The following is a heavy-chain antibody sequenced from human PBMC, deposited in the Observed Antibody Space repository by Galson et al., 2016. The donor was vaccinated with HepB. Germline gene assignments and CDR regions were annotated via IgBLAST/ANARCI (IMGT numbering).Heavy chain of an antibody. V-gene: IGHV1-18*01. J-gene: IGHJ4*02. Sequence: SVKVSCKASGNIFSNINWVRQAPGQGLEWMGRISVNGGDTNYAQKVRDRVTMTTDTSTRTAYMELRSLRSDDTAVYFCAREHYDTLTGYPHFDYWGQGTLVTVSS. D-gene: IGHD3-9*01. CDR3: AREHYDTLTGYPHFDY. CDR1: GNIFSN. CDR2: ISVNGGDT.